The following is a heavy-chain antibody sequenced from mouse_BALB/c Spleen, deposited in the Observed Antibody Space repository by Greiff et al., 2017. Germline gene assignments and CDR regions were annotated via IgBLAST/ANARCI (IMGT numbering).Heavy chain of an antibody. CDR1: GYTFTSYW. CDR2: IDPSDSYT. Sequence: QVQLQQPGAELVKPGASVKLSCKASGYTFTSYWMHWVKQRPGQGLEWIGEIDPSDSYTNYNQKFKGKATLTVDKSSSTAYMQLSSLTSEDSAVYYCARWGHWYFDVWGAGTTVTVSS. V-gene: IGHV1-69*02. J-gene: IGHJ1*01. CDR3: ARWGHWYFDV.